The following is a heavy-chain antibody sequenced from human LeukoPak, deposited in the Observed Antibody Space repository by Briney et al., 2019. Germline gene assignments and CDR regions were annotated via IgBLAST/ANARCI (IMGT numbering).Heavy chain of an antibody. J-gene: IGHJ5*02. D-gene: IGHD2-21*01. CDR2: INPSSGGT. Sequence: GASGKVSCKTSGYSFTDYYMHWVRQAPGQGLEWMGWINPSSGGTSSAQKFQGRVTMTRDTSITTVYMEVRWLTSDDTAVYYCARADRLHGGPYLIGPWGQGTLVTVSS. CDR1: GYSFTDYY. CDR3: ARADRLHGGPYLIGP. V-gene: IGHV1-2*02.